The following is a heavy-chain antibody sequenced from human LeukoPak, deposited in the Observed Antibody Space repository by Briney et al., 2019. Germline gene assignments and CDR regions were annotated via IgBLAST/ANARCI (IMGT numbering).Heavy chain of an antibody. V-gene: IGHV3-23*01. CDR1: GFTFSNFA. D-gene: IGHD4-23*01. CDR3: AKDQGEAVVPRRFDY. CDR2: IYYSGDNA. Sequence: PGGSLRLSCTASGFTFSNFAMSWVRQAPGKGLEWVSTIYYSGDNAYSADSVKGRFTVSRDNSRNTLYPQMNNLRADDTAVYYCAKDQGEAVVPRRFDYWGQGTLVIVSS. J-gene: IGHJ4*02.